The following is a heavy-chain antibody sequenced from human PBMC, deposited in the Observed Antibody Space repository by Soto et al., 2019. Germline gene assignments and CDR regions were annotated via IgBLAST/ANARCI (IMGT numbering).Heavy chain of an antibody. J-gene: IGHJ4*02. CDR1: GGSFSGHY. Sequence: LSLTCAVYGGSFSGHYWSWIRQPPGKGLEWIGEINHSGTTNYNPSLKSRVTISVDASKNQISMKVRSVTAADTAVYYCARASADRTGPTFFDYWGQGTRVTVSS. CDR3: ARASADRTGPTFFDY. D-gene: IGHD1-1*01. CDR2: INHSGTT. V-gene: IGHV4-34*01.